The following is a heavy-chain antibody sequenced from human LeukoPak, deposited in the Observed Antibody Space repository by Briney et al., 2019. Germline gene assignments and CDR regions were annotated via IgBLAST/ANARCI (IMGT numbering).Heavy chain of an antibody. Sequence: GGSLRLSCAASGFTFSSYGMHWVRQAPGKGLEWVAVISYDGSNKYYADSVKGRFTISRDNSENTLYLQMNSLRAEDTAVYYCAKDLEMATNQYGMDVWGQGTTVTVSS. V-gene: IGHV3-30*18. CDR1: GFTFSSYG. D-gene: IGHD5-12*01. CDR2: ISYDGSNK. J-gene: IGHJ6*02. CDR3: AKDLEMATNQYGMDV.